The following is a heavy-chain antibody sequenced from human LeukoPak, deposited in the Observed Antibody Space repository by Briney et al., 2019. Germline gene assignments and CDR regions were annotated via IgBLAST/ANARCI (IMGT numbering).Heavy chain of an antibody. D-gene: IGHD6-13*01. CDR2: ITSSGSTI. CDR3: ARIGSSWPNWFDP. Sequence: GGSLRLSCAASGFTFSSYSMNWIRQAPGKGLEWVSHITSSGSTIHYADSVKGRFTISRDNAKNSLYLQMSSLRAEDTAVYYCARIGSSWPNWFDPWGQGTLVTVSS. J-gene: IGHJ5*02. V-gene: IGHV3-48*04. CDR1: GFTFSSYS.